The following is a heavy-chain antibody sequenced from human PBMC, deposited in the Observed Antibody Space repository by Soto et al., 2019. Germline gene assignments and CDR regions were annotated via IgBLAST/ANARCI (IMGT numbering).Heavy chain of an antibody. Sequence: ASVKVSCKASGYTFTSYYMHWVRQAPGQGPEWMGIVNPSGGDTSYAQKFQGRVTMTRDTSTSTVYMELSSLRSEDTAVYYCARRAVPGTISLFDYWGQGTRVTVSS. J-gene: IGHJ4*02. CDR1: GYTFTSYY. D-gene: IGHD6-19*01. CDR3: ARRAVPGTISLFDY. CDR2: VNPSGGDT. V-gene: IGHV1-46*03.